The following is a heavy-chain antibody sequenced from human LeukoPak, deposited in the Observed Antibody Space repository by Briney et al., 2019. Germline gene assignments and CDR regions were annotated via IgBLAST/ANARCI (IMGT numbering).Heavy chain of an antibody. CDR2: ISYDGSNK. J-gene: IGHJ4*02. CDR1: GFTFSSYA. Sequence: PGGSLRLSCAASGFTFSSYAMHWVRQAPGKGLEWVAVISYDGSNKYYADSVKGRFTISRDNAKNSLYLQMNSLRAEDTAVYYCQIRGVIGASNDYWGQGTLVTVSS. V-gene: IGHV3-30*04. D-gene: IGHD3-10*01. CDR3: QIRGVIGASNDY.